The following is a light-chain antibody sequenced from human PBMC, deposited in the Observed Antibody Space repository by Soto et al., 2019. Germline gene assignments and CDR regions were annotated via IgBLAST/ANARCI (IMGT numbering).Light chain of an antibody. Sequence: DIQLTQSPSSLSASVGDRVTISCRASQNIYTYVNWYQLKPGKAPKLLIFDASSLDSGVPSRFSGSGSGTEFSLTISNLQPDDCATYYCQQYENYWTFGQGTKVDIK. CDR3: QQYENYWT. V-gene: IGKV1-5*01. CDR1: QNIYTY. J-gene: IGKJ1*01. CDR2: DAS.